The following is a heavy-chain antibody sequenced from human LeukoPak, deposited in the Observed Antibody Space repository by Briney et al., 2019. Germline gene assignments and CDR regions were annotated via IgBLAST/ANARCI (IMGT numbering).Heavy chain of an antibody. CDR3: ARVPITMVRGVIEGDY. V-gene: IGHV3-30*04. CDR1: GFTFSSYA. CDR2: ISYDGSNK. Sequence: GRSLRLSCAASGFTFSSYAMHWVRQAPGKGLEWVAVISYDGSNKYYADSVKGRFTISRDNSKNTLYLQMNSLRAEDTAVYYCARVPITMVRGVIEGDYWGQGTLVTVSS. J-gene: IGHJ4*02. D-gene: IGHD3-10*01.